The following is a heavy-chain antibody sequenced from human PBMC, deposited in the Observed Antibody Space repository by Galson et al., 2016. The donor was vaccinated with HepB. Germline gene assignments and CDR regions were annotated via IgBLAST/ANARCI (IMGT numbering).Heavy chain of an antibody. D-gene: IGHD3-3*01. V-gene: IGHV3-66*02. CDR2: INAGGST. CDR3: ARGVPYYDFWSGKPFDY. CDR1: GFNVSSNY. J-gene: IGHJ4*02. Sequence: SLRLSCAASGFNVSSNYMNWVRQAPGKGLEWVSVINAGGSTYYADSVKGRFTISRDSSKNTLYFQKNSLRAEDTAMYYCARGVPYYDFWSGKPFDYWGQGTLVTVSS.